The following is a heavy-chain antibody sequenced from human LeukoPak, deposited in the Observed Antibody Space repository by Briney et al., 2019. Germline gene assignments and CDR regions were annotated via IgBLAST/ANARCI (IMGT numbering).Heavy chain of an antibody. CDR3: ARDRDCGGDCFPNYYYYYGMDV. CDR2: ISYDGSNK. Sequence: GGSLRLSCAASGFTFSSYAMHWVRQAPGKGLEWVAVISYDGSNKYYADSVKGRFTISRDNSKNTLYLQMNSLRAEDTAVYYCARDRDCGGDCFPNYYYYYGMDVWGQGTTVTVSS. CDR1: GFTFSSYA. V-gene: IGHV3-30-3*01. D-gene: IGHD2-21*02. J-gene: IGHJ6*02.